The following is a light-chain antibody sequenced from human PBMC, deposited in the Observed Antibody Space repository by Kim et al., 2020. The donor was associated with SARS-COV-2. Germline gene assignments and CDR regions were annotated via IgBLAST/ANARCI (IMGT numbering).Light chain of an antibody. CDR2: GKN. J-gene: IGLJ3*02. V-gene: IGLV3-19*01. CDR3: NTRDSSGNHPHWV. CDR1: SLRSYY. Sequence: GQTVRITCQGDSLRSYYASWYQQKPGQAPGLVIYGKNNRPSGIPDRFSGSSSGNTASLTITGAQAEDEADYYCNTRDSSGNHPHWVFGGGTQLTVL.